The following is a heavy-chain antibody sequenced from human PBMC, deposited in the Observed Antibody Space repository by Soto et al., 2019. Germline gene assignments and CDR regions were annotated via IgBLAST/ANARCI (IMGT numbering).Heavy chain of an antibody. V-gene: IGHV3-23*01. Sequence: RLSGAASGVTFSSSPMTSFRQAPGKGLEWVSAISGSGGSTYYADSVKGRFTISRDNSKNTLYLQMNSLRAEDTAVYYCEKDLRRAVAGEFDYWVQGTLVTVSS. CDR2: ISGSGGST. CDR1: GVTFSSSP. CDR3: EKDLRRAVAGEFDY. D-gene: IGHD6-19*01. J-gene: IGHJ4*02.